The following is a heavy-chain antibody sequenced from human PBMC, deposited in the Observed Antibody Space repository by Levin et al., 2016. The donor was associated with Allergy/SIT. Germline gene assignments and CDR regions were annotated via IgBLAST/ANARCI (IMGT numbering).Heavy chain of an antibody. CDR1: GGTFSSYT. CDR3: ARSSAAAAGTDYYYGMDV. J-gene: IGHJ6*02. CDR2: IIPILGIA. Sequence: SVKVSCKASGGTFSSYTISWVRQAPGQGLEWMGRIIPILGIANYAQKFQGRVTITADKSTSTAYMELSSLRSEDTAVYYCARSSAAAAGTDYYYGMDVWGQGTTVTVSS. V-gene: IGHV1-69*02. D-gene: IGHD6-13*01.